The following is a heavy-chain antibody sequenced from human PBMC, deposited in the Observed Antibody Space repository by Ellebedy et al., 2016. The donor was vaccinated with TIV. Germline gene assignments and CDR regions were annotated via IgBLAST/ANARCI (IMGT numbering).Heavy chain of an antibody. J-gene: IGHJ4*02. D-gene: IGHD4-17*01. CDR3: ARNPSYGALDY. CDR1: GFSFTTSW. Sequence: GESLKISCVASGFSFTTSWMSWVRQAPGKGLEWVAEINEDGRKKFYVDSVKGRFTISRDNAKNSLSLQVNRLRAEDTAVYYCARNPSYGALDYWGQGTLVTVSS. CDR2: INEDGRKK. V-gene: IGHV3-7*01.